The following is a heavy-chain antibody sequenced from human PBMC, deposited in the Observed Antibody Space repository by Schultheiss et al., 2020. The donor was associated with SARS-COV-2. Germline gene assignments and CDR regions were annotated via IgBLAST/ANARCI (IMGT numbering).Heavy chain of an antibody. D-gene: IGHD6-6*01. CDR3: ARSEYGVSSAFDM. V-gene: IGHV4-59*12. CDR1: GGSISSYY. Sequence: SETLSLTCTVSGGSISSYYWSWIRQPPGKGLEWIGYIYYSGSTYYNPSLKSRVTISVDTSKNQFSLKLNSVTAADTAVYYCARSEYGVSSAFDMWGQGTMVTVSS. J-gene: IGHJ3*02. CDR2: IYYSGST.